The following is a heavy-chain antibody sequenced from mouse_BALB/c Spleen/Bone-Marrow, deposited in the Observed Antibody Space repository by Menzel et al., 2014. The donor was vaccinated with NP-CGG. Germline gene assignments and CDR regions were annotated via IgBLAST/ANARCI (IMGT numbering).Heavy chain of an antibody. CDR1: GFTFSNFG. D-gene: IGHD2-1*01. Sequence: EVQLVESGGGLVQPGGPRKLSCAASGFTFSNFGMHWVRQAPEKGLEWVAFISTGGTIIYYADTVKGRFTISRDKPKNTLFLQMTSLRSEDTAIYFCARSQFYGNSFDYWGQGTTLTVSS. V-gene: IGHV5-17*02. CDR2: ISTGGTII. CDR3: ARSQFYGNSFDY. J-gene: IGHJ2*01.